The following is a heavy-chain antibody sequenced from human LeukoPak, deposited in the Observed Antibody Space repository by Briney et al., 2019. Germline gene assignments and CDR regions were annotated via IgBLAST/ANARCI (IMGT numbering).Heavy chain of an antibody. V-gene: IGHV6-1*01. CDR3: ARDGGPTGVLNFDS. Sequence: SQTLSLTCAISGDSVSSNSAAWNWVRQSPSRGLEWLGRTYYRSKWFYDYAVSVKSRITINPDTSKNQFSLQLNSMTPEDTAVYYCARDGGPTGVLNFDSWGQGTLVTVSS. D-gene: IGHD7-27*01. J-gene: IGHJ4*02. CDR2: TYYRSKWFY. CDR1: GDSVSSNSAA.